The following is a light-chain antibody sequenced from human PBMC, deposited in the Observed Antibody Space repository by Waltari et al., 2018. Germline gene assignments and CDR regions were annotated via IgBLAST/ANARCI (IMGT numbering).Light chain of an antibody. J-gene: IGKJ2*01. CDR3: QQYNSYPYT. V-gene: IGKV1-5*03. CDR2: KAS. CDR1: QRLTNG. Sequence: DIQMTQSPSTLSASIGDRVTITCRASQRLTNGLACYQQKPGKAPKLLIYKASTLEGGVPSRFSGSGSGTEFTLTISSLQPDDFATYHCQQYNSYPYTFGQGTKLEIK.